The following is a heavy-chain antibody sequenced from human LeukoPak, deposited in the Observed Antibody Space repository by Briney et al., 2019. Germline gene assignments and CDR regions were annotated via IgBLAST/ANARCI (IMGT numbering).Heavy chain of an antibody. CDR1: GHIFTSYG. Sequence: ASVRVSCKTSGHIFTSYGFTWVRQAPGRRPEWMGWVSAYNFATDYAWKFQGRVTMTADTSTGTVYMDLRSLRGDDTAFYYCARCWSFDRGYCDFWGQGTQVIVSS. CDR3: ARCWSFDRGYCDF. V-gene: IGHV1-18*01. CDR2: VSAYNFAT. J-gene: IGHJ4*02. D-gene: IGHD5-12*01.